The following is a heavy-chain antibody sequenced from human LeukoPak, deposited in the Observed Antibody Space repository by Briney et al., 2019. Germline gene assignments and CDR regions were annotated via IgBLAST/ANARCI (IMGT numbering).Heavy chain of an antibody. D-gene: IGHD1-26*01. CDR3: ARPSSGSGSKPALDS. J-gene: IGHJ4*02. V-gene: IGHV1-2*06. CDR1: GYTFTGYY. Sequence: ASVKVSCKASGYTFTGYYMHWVRQAPGQELEWMGRINPNSGGTNYAQKFQGRVTMTRDTSISTAYMELSRLRSDDTAVYYCARPSSGSGSKPALDSWGQGTLVTVSS. CDR2: INPNSGGT.